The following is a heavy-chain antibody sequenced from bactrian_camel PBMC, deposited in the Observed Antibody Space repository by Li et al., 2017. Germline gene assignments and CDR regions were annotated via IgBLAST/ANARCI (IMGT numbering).Heavy chain of an antibody. Sequence: HVQLVESGGGSVQAGGSLRLSCAPSRYTNSIACMAWFRHAPGKEREGVAAIDGDGSTSYADSVVGRFTISKDNAKNILYLQMDSLRPEDSAMYYCAAEFIYGGSCIALRRNVYRWNEYRYWGQGTQVTV. J-gene: IGHJ4*01. D-gene: IGHD6*01. V-gene: IGHV3S53*01. CDR3: AAEFIYGGSCIALRRNVYRWNEYRY. CDR1: RYTNSIAC. CDR2: IDGDGST.